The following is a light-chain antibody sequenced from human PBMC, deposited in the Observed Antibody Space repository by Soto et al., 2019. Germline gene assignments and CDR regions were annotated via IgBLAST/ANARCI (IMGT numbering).Light chain of an antibody. V-gene: IGKV1-39*01. CDR1: QSISSY. Sequence: QMTQSPSSLSASVGDRVTITCRASQSISSYLNWYRQKPGKAPKLLIYAASSLQSGVPSRFSGSGSGTDFTLTISSLQPEDFATYYCQQSYSTMWTFGQGTKVEIK. J-gene: IGKJ1*01. CDR2: AAS. CDR3: QQSYSTMWT.